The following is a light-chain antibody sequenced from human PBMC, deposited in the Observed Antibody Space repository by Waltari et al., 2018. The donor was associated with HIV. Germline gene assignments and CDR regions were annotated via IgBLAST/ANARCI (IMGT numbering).Light chain of an antibody. CDR2: NNY. V-gene: IGLV1-44*01. CDR1: SSNIGSNT. CDR3: AVWDDRPNGPV. J-gene: IGLJ3*02. Sequence: QSLLTQPPSASGAPGQRVTISCSGSSSNIGSNTVSWYQHVPGMAPKLLIYNNYNRPSGVPDRFSGSKYGTSASLAVSGLQPEDEADYYCAVWDDRPNGPVFGGGTKLTVL.